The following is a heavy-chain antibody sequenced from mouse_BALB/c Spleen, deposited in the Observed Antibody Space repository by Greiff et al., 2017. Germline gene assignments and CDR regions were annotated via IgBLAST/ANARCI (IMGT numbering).Heavy chain of an antibody. Sequence: EVQVVESGGGLVQPGGSRKLSCAASGFTFSSSGMHWVRQAPEKGLEWVAYLSSGSSTIYYADTVKGRFTISRDKPKNTLFLQMTSLRSEDTAMYYCARSTMITTGFAYWGQGTLVTVSA. D-gene: IGHD2-4*01. CDR3: ARSTMITTGFAY. CDR1: GFTFSSSG. V-gene: IGHV5-17*02. J-gene: IGHJ3*01. CDR2: LSSGSSTI.